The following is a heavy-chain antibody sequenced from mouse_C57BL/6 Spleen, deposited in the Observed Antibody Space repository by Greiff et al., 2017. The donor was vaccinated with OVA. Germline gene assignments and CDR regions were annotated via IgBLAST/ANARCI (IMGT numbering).Heavy chain of an antibody. CDR2: IRLKSDNYAT. Sequence: EVQLQQSGGGLVQPGGSMKLSCVASGFTFSNYWMNWVRQSPEKGLEWVAQIRLKSDNYATHYAESVKGRFTISRDDSKSSVYLQMNNLRAEDTGIYYCTQTGDWYFDVWGTGTTVTVSS. V-gene: IGHV6-3*01. CDR3: TQTGDWYFDV. CDR1: GFTFSNYW. D-gene: IGHD4-1*01. J-gene: IGHJ1*03.